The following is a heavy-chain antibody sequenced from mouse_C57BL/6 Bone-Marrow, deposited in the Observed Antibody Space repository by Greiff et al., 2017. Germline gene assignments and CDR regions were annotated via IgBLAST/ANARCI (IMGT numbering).Heavy chain of an antibody. CDR1: GYSFTDYN. J-gene: IGHJ4*01. CDR2: INPNYGTT. CDR3: ARYRAPSNNAMDY. D-gene: IGHD2-5*01. V-gene: IGHV1-39*01. Sequence: VQLKESGPELVKPGASVKISCKASGYSFTDYNMNWVKQSNGKSLEWIGVINPNYGTTSYNQKFKGKATLTVDKSSSTAYMQLNSLTSEDSAVYYCARYRAPSNNAMDYWGQGTSVTVSS.